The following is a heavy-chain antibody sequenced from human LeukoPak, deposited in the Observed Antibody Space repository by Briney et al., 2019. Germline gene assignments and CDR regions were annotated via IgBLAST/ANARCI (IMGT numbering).Heavy chain of an antibody. Sequence: GGSLRLSCAASGFTFSSYAMSWVRQAPGKGLEWASAISGSGGSTYYADSVKGRFTISRDNSKNTLYLQMNSLRAEDTAVYYCAKDRSSSWYPTENWFDPWGQGTLVTVSP. V-gene: IGHV3-23*01. CDR3: AKDRSSSWYPTENWFDP. D-gene: IGHD6-13*01. CDR1: GFTFSSYA. CDR2: ISGSGGST. J-gene: IGHJ5*02.